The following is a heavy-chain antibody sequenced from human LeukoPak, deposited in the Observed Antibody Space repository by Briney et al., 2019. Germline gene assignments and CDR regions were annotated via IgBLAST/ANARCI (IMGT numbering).Heavy chain of an antibody. Sequence: SETLSLTCTVSGGSIRSGSYHWTWIRQPAGKGLEWIGRTFIGESPKYNASLESRVTISLDTSKDQFSLIVKSVTAADTAVYYCARSRDRSCGRDSCYVDLQATWGQGTLVTVSS. D-gene: IGHD2-2*01. V-gene: IGHV4-61*02. J-gene: IGHJ4*02. CDR1: GGSIRSGSYH. CDR2: TFIGESP. CDR3: ARSRDRSCGRDSCYVDLQAT.